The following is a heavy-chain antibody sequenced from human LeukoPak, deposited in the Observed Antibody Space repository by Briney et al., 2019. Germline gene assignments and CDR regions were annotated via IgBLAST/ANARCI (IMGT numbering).Heavy chain of an antibody. CDR3: ARDPSQYDFWSGYYGFDY. V-gene: IGHV1-46*01. CDR1: GYTFTSYY. CDR2: INPSGGST. J-gene: IGHJ4*02. Sequence: ALVKVSCKASGYTFTSYYMHWVRQAPGQGLEWMGIINPSGGSTSYAQKFQGRVTMTRDTSTSTVYMELSSLRSEDTAVYYCARDPSQYDFWSGYYGFDYWGQGTLVTVSS. D-gene: IGHD3-3*01.